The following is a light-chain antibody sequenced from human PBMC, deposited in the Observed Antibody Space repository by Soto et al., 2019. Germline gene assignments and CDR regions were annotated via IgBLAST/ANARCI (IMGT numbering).Light chain of an antibody. V-gene: IGKV3-20*01. CDR1: QSVSSNY. CDR3: QQFGSSPIT. CDR2: GAF. J-gene: IGKJ5*01. Sequence: EIVLTQSPGTLSLYPGERATFSCRASQSVSSNYLAWYQQKPGQAPRLLIYGAFKRATGIPDRFSGSGSGTDFTLTISRLEPEDSAIYYCQQFGSSPITFGQGTRLEI.